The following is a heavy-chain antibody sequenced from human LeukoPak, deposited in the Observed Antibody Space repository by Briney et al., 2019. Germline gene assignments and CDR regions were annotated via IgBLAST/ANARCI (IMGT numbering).Heavy chain of an antibody. V-gene: IGHV4-59*01. CDR3: ARGGGWLSFSG. D-gene: IGHD3-9*01. CDR2: IYYSGST. Sequence: SETLSLTCTVSGGSISSYYWSWIRQPPGKGLEWIGYIYYSGSTNYNPSLKSRVTISVDTSKNQFSLKLSSVTAADTAVYYCARGGGWLSFSGWGQGTLVTVSS. CDR1: GGSISSYY. J-gene: IGHJ4*02.